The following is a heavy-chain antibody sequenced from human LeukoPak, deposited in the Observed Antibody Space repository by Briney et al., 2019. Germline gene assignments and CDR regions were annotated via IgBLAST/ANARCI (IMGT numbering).Heavy chain of an antibody. CDR1: GASVSTGSYY. D-gene: IGHD1-1*01. Sequence: SETLSLTCTVSGASVSTGSYYWSWIRQPPGKGLEWIGYIYYSGSTNYNPSLKSRVTISVDTSKNQFSLKLRSVTVPDTAVYYCASGPRTNWARFDHWGPGTQVTASS. CDR2: IYYSGST. CDR3: ASGPRTNWARFDH. J-gene: IGHJ4*02. V-gene: IGHV4-61*01.